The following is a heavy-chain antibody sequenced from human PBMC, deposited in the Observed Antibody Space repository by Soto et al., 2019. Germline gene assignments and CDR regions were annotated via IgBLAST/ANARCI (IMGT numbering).Heavy chain of an antibody. Sequence: SEPPSLTCAVSGYSISSGYYWGWIRQPPGKGLEWIGSIYHSGSTYYNPSLKSRVTISVDTPKNQFSLKLSSVTAADTAVYYGAREISCTNGICPNWFEPWGQGSRVT. V-gene: IGHV4-38-2*02. CDR1: GYSISSGYY. CDR2: IYHSGST. CDR3: AREISCTNGICPNWFEP. D-gene: IGHD2-8*01. J-gene: IGHJ5*02.